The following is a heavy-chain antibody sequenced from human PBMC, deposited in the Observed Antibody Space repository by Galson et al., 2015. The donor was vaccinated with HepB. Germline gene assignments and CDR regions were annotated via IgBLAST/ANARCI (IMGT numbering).Heavy chain of an antibody. Sequence: SLRLSCAASGFTFDDYTMHWVRQAPGKGLEWVSLISWDGGSTYYADSVKGRFTISRDNSKNSLYLQMNSLRTEDTALYYCAKDQRLWGGCTNGVCMPWDYYYGMDVWGQGTTVTVSS. CDR1: GFTFDDYT. CDR2: ISWDGGST. D-gene: IGHD2-8*01. V-gene: IGHV3-43*01. CDR3: AKDQRLWGGCTNGVCMPWDYYYGMDV. J-gene: IGHJ6*02.